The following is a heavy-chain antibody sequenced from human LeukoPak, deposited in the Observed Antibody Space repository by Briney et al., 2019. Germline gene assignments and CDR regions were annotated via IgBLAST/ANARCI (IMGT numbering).Heavy chain of an antibody. CDR1: GGSISSYY. Sequence: SETLSLTCTVPGGSISSYYWSWIRQPAGKGLEWIGRIYTSGSTNYNPSLKSRVTISVDTSKNQFSLKLSSVTAADTAVYYCARYGDIAAAGNTFDYWGQGTLVTVSS. CDR2: IYTSGST. D-gene: IGHD6-13*01. CDR3: ARYGDIAAAGNTFDY. V-gene: IGHV4-4*07. J-gene: IGHJ4*02.